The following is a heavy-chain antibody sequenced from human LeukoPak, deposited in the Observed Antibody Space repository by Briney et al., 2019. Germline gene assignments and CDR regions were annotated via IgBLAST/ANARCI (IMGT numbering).Heavy chain of an antibody. CDR1: GYTFTSYD. V-gene: IGHV1-8*03. J-gene: IGHJ4*02. CDR2: MNPNSGNT. D-gene: IGHD2-21*02. Sequence: GASVKVSCKASGYTFTSYDINWVRQATGQGLEWMGWMNPNSGNTGYAQKFQGRVTITRDTSASTAYMELSSLRSEDTAVYYCARGVGLPGYFDYWGQGTLVTVSS. CDR3: ARGVGLPGYFDY.